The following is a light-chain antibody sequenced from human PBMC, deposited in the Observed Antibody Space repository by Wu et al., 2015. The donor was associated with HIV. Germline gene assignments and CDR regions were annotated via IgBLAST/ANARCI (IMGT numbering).Light chain of an antibody. CDR3: QQYHHWPPYT. V-gene: IGKV3-15*01. CDR2: GAS. CDR1: QSISSN. Sequence: EIILTQSPATLSLSPGESASLSCNSSQSISSNLAWYQQKGGQAPRLLINGASTRTPGFPARFTGSGSGTEFTLTISDIQSEDVAVYYCQQYHHWPPYTFGRGTRLEIK. J-gene: IGKJ2*01.